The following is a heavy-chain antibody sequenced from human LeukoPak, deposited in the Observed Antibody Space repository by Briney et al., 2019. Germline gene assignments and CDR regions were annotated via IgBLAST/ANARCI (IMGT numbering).Heavy chain of an antibody. J-gene: IGHJ4*02. CDR3: ARGGAARPDY. D-gene: IGHD6-6*01. CDR2: ISSSDSTI. V-gene: IGHV3-48*03. Sequence: GGSLRLSCAASGFTFSSYEMNWVRQAPGKGLEWVSYISSSDSTIYYADSVKGRFTISRDNAKNSLYLQMNSLRAGDTAVYYCARGGAARPDYWGQGTLVTVSS. CDR1: GFTFSSYE.